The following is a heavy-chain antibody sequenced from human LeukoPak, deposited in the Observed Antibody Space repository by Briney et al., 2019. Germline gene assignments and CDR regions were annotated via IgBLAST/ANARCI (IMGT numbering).Heavy chain of an antibody. Sequence: ASVKVSCKASGYTLTGYCMHWVRQAPGQGLEWLGWINTKSGATNYAQNFQGRVTMTRDTSMSTTYMELKRLRSDDTAVYHCARDLGISGWYAPPLGYFDYWGQGTLLTVSS. CDR3: ARDLGISGWYAPPLGYFDY. CDR2: INTKSGAT. CDR1: GYTLTGYC. V-gene: IGHV1-2*02. D-gene: IGHD6-19*01. J-gene: IGHJ4*02.